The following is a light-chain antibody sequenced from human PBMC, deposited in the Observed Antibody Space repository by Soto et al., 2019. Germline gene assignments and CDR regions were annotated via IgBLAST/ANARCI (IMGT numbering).Light chain of an antibody. CDR1: SSDVGVYNY. CDR2: DVS. Sequence: QSALAQPRSVSGSPGQSVTISCTGTSSDVGVYNYVSWYQQYPGKAPKIVIYDVSKRPSGVPDRFSGSKSDNTASLTISGLQAEDEADYYCCSYAGSYTFVFGIGTKV. V-gene: IGLV2-11*01. J-gene: IGLJ1*01. CDR3: CSYAGSYTFV.